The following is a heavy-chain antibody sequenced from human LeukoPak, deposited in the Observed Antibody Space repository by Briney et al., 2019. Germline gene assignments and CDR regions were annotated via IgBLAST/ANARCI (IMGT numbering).Heavy chain of an antibody. CDR2: IASDGSST. CDR1: GFTFSSYW. D-gene: IGHD4-23*01. CDR3: ARGRPHGNDY. Sequence: GTSLRLSCAASGFTFSSYWMNWVRQAPGKGLVWVSRIASDGSSTTYADSVKGRFSISRDNAKNTLYLPMNSLRVEDTAVYYCARGRPHGNDYWGQGTLVTVSS. J-gene: IGHJ4*02. V-gene: IGHV3-74*01.